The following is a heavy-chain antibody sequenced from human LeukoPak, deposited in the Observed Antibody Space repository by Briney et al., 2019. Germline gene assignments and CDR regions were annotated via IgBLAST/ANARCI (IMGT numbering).Heavy chain of an antibody. CDR3: ARVTGSYYDILTGQGWFDP. Sequence: PSQTLSLTCAVSGGSISSGGYSWSWIRQPPGKGLEWIGYIYHSGSTYYNPSLKSRVTISVDRSKNQFSPKLSSVTAADTAVYYCARVTGSYYDILTGQGWFDPWGQGTLVTVSS. D-gene: IGHD3-9*01. V-gene: IGHV4-30-2*01. J-gene: IGHJ5*02. CDR1: GGSISSGGYS. CDR2: IYHSGST.